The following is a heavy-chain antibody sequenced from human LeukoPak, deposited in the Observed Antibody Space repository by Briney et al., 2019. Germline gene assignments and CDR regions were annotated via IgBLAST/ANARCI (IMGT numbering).Heavy chain of an antibody. D-gene: IGHD6-19*01. CDR3: AREQWLVNWFDP. J-gene: IGHJ5*02. Sequence: SETLSLTCAVYGGSFSGYYWSWIRQPPGKGLEWIGYIYYSGSTYYNPSLKSRVTISVDTSKNQFSLKLSSVTAADTAVYYCAREQWLVNWFDPWGQGTLVTVSS. V-gene: IGHV4-30-4*08. CDR2: IYYSGST. CDR1: GGSFSGYY.